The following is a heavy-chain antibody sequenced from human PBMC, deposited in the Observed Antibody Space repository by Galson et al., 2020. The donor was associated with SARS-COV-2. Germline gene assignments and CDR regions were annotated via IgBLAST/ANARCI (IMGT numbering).Heavy chain of an antibody. J-gene: IGHJ3*02. CDR2: ISYDGSNK. V-gene: IGHV3-30*18. CDR1: GFTFSSYG. D-gene: IGHD6-13*01. CDR3: ANELVDAFDI. Sequence: SCAASGFTFSSYGMHWVRPAPGKGLAWVAVISYDGSNKYYADSVKGRFTISRDNSKNTLYLQMNSLRAEDTAVYYCANELVDAFDIWGQGTMVTVSS.